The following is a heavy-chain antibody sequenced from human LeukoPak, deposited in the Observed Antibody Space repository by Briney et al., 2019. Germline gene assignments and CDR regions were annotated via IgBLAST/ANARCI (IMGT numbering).Heavy chain of an antibody. CDR3: ARYIVGAVDY. CDR2: INHSGST. D-gene: IGHD1-26*01. V-gene: IGHV4-34*01. J-gene: IGHJ4*02. CDR1: GGSFSGYY. Sequence: PSETLSLTCAVYGGSFSGYYWSWIRQPPGKGLEWIGEINHSGSTNYNPSLKSRVTISVDTSKNQFSLKLSSVTAADTAVYYCARYIVGAVDYWGQGTLVTLSS.